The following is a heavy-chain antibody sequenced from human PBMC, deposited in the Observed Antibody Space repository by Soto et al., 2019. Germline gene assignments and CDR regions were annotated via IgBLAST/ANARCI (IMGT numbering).Heavy chain of an antibody. CDR3: TSDSPGDMIRN. V-gene: IGHV3-73*01. J-gene: IGHJ4*02. CDR2: IRRKANSYAT. D-gene: IGHD3-16*01. CDR1: GFTFSGSA. Sequence: GGSLRLSCEASGFTFSGSAMHWVRQASGKGLEWVGRIRRKANSYATAYAGSVKGRFSISRDESKNTAYLQMNSLKTEDTAVYYCTSDSPGDMIRNWGQGPQVTVYS.